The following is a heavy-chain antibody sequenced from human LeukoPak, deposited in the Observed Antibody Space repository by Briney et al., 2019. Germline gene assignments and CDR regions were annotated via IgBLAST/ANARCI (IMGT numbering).Heavy chain of an antibody. V-gene: IGHV3-48*02. CDR2: IDSSSSTL. D-gene: IGHD3-16*01. CDR3: ARDHNWGFDH. J-gene: IGHJ4*02. CDR1: GGSISIDT. Sequence: PSETLSLTCTVSGGSISIDTFYWGWIRQAPGKGPEWVSYIDSSSSTLLYADSVKGRFTISRDNAKNSLYLQMISLRDEDTAVYYRARDHNWGFDHWGQGTLVTVSS.